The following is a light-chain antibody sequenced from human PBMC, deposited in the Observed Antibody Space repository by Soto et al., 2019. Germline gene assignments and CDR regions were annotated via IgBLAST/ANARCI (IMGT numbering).Light chain of an antibody. Sequence: EIVLTPSPATLSFSPGERATLSCRASQTLSNSFLAWYQQKPGQAPRLLIYDTSSRATGVPDRYSASGSGTDFTLTISRLEPEDFAVFFCQQYGTSEIIFGQGTRLEIK. J-gene: IGKJ5*01. CDR2: DTS. CDR1: QTLSNSF. CDR3: QQYGTSEII. V-gene: IGKV3-20*01.